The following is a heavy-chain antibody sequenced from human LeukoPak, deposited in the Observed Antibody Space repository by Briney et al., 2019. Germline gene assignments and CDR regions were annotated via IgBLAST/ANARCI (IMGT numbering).Heavy chain of an antibody. J-gene: IGHJ5*02. Sequence: GGSLRLSCAASGFTFSSYDMHWVRQAPGKGLEWVAVIWYDGNNKYYADSVKGRFTISRDNAKNTVYLQMNSLRAEDTAVYYCARVASGSHNWFDPGGQGTLVTVSS. CDR1: GFTFSSYD. CDR2: IWYDGNNK. V-gene: IGHV3-33*01. CDR3: ARVASGSHNWFDP. D-gene: IGHD3-10*01.